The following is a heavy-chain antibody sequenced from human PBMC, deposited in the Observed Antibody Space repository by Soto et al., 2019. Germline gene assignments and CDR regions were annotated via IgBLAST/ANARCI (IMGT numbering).Heavy chain of an antibody. CDR1: GGTFSSYA. CDR3: ARVRHDIMTGYSPGDFDY. V-gene: IGHV1-69*13. J-gene: IGHJ4*02. D-gene: IGHD3-9*01. Sequence: SVKVSSKASGGTFSSYAISWVRQAPGQGLEWMGGIIPIFGTANYAQKFQGRLTITADESTSTAYMELSSLRSEDTAVYYCARVRHDIMTGYSPGDFDYWGQGTLVTVSS. CDR2: IIPIFGTA.